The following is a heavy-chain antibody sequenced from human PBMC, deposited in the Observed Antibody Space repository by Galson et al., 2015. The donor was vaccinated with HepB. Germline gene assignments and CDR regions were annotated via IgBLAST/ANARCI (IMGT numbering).Heavy chain of an antibody. CDR2: IYYSGST. CDR1: GGSISSGGYY. Sequence: TLSLTCTVSGGSISSGGYYWSWIRQHPGKGLEWIGYIYYSGSTYYNPSLKSRVTISVDTSKNQFSLKLSSVTAADTAVYYCARGEVWVQPYYYYAMDVWGQGTTVTVSS. D-gene: IGHD1-14*01. CDR3: ARGEVWVQPYYYYAMDV. V-gene: IGHV4-31*03. J-gene: IGHJ6*02.